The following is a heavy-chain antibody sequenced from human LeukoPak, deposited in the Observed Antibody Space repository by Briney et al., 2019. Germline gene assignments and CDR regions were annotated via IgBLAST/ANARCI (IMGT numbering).Heavy chain of an antibody. CDR3: ARVGYTGYDYEDY. Sequence: ASVKVSCKASGYTFTSYDINWVRQATGQGLEWMGWMNPNSGNTGYAQKFQGTVTMTRNTSKSTGYMELSRLRSEDTAMYYCARVGYTGYDYEDYWGQGTLVTVSS. J-gene: IGHJ4*02. V-gene: IGHV1-8*01. D-gene: IGHD5-12*01. CDR1: GYTFTSYD. CDR2: MNPNSGNT.